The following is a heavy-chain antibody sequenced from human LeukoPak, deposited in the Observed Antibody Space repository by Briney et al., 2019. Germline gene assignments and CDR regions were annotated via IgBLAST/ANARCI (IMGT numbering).Heavy chain of an antibody. Sequence: GASVKVSCKASGYTFTGYYVHWVRQAPGQGLEWMGWINPYSGDTNYAQKFQGRVTMTRDTSISTAYMELSRLRSDDTAVYYCARDRHDLWSGYYTNGYFDYWGQGTLVTVSS. CDR2: INPYSGDT. CDR1: GYTFTGYY. V-gene: IGHV1-2*02. J-gene: IGHJ4*02. CDR3: ARDRHDLWSGYYTNGYFDY. D-gene: IGHD3-3*01.